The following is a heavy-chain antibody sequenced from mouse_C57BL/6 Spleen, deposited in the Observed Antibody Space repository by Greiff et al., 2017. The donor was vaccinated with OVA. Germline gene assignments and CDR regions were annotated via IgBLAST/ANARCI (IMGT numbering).Heavy chain of an antibody. CDR1: GYTFTSYW. CDR2: IHPNSGST. CDR3: ARGPIYDGYYGSFFDY. D-gene: IGHD2-3*01. Sequence: QVQLQQPGAGLVKPGASVKLSCKASGYTFTSYWMHWVKQRPGQGLEWIGMIHPNSGSTNYNEKFKSKATLTVDKSSSTAYMQLSSLTSEDSAVYYCARGPIYDGYYGSFFDYWGQGTTLTVSS. V-gene: IGHV1-64*01. J-gene: IGHJ2*01.